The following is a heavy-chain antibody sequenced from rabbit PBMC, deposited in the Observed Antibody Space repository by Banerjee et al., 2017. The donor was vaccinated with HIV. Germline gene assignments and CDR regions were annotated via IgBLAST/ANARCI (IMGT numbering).Heavy chain of an antibody. CDR3: ARDLAGAIGWNFNL. V-gene: IGHV1S47*01. J-gene: IGHJ4*01. Sequence: YASWVNGRFTISRSTSLNTVTLQMTSLTAADTATYFCARDLAGAIGWNFNLWGQGTLVTVS. D-gene: IGHD4-1*01.